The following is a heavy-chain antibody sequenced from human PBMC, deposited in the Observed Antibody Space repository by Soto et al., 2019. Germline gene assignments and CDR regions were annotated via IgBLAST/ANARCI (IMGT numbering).Heavy chain of an antibody. CDR3: ARQSISNWFDP. V-gene: IGHV4-59*08. CDR2: IYYSGST. J-gene: IGHJ5*02. CDR1: GGSISSYY. Sequence: TSETLSLTCTVSGGSISSYYWSWIRQPPGKGLEWIGYIYYSGSTNYNPSFKSRVTISVDTSKNQFSLKLSSVTAADTAVYCCARQSISNWFDPWGQGTLVTVSS.